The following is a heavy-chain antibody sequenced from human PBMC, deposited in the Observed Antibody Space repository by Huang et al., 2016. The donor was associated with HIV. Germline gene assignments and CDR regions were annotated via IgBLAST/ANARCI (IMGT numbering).Heavy chain of an antibody. Sequence: QVQLEQSGPAVRKPGSSVKVSCQASGGSFSDQITSWVRQAPGQRFEWMGVIIPLFRAPAYAQEFKGRVTMTADESTATIYMELNSLTSEDTAVYYCAMSLRYQYDSRSYWGRYFDYWGQGTLVTVSS. V-gene: IGHV1-69*01. D-gene: IGHD3-16*01. CDR3: AMSLRYQYDSRSYWGRYFDY. CDR1: GGSFSDQI. J-gene: IGHJ4*02. CDR2: IIPLFRAP.